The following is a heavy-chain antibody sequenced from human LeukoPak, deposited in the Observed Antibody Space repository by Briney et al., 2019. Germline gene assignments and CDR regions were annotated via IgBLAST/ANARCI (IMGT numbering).Heavy chain of an antibody. V-gene: IGHV6-1*01. CDR3: VRQQDDLDY. J-gene: IGHJ4*02. Sequence: SQTLSPTCAMSGDRLATVCTACNWIRQSPSRGLEWLGRTYYRSKWYNDYPLSVISRITIKPDTSKNQFSLQLNSMTPDDTAVYYSVRQQDDLDYWGQGTLVTVSS. CDR1: GDRLATVCTA. D-gene: IGHD1/OR15-1a*01. CDR2: TYYRSKWYN.